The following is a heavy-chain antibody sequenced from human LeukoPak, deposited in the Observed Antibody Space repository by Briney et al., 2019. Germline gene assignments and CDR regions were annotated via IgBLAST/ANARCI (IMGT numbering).Heavy chain of an antibody. CDR1: GYTFTSYA. D-gene: IGHD3-3*01. V-gene: IGHV1-3*01. Sequence: ASVKVSCKASGYTFTSYAMHWVRQAPGQRLEWMGWINAGNGNTKYSQKFQGRVTITRDTSASTAYMELSSLRSEDTAVYYCARVTLEWLPYFDYWGQGTLVTVSS. J-gene: IGHJ4*02. CDR2: INAGNGNT. CDR3: ARVTLEWLPYFDY.